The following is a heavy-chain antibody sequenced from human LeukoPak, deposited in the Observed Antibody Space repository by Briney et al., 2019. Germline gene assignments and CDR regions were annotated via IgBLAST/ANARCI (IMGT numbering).Heavy chain of an antibody. J-gene: IGHJ4*02. CDR2: INGSGDAT. CDR3: AKEYCRSTCNFDY. CDR1: GFVFSHFN. D-gene: IGHD2-2*01. Sequence: GGSLRLSCAASGFVFSHFNMTWVRQAPGKGLEWVSSINGSGDATKYADSVMGRFTISRDNSKNTLYLQMNSLRAEDTAIYYCAKEYCRSTCNFDYWGQGTLVTVSS. V-gene: IGHV3-23*01.